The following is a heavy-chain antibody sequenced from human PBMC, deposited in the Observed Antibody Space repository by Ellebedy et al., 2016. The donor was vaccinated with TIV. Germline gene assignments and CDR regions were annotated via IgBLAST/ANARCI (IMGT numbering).Heavy chain of an antibody. J-gene: IGHJ5*02. CDR2: IIPIFGTA. CDR1: RYTFTGYY. D-gene: IGHD3/OR15-3a*01. CDR3: ARDGSRTGDNWFDP. V-gene: IGHV1-69*13. Sequence: SVKVSXKASRYTFTGYYMHWVRQAPGQGLEWMGGIIPIFGTANYAQKFQGRVTITADESTSTAYMELSSLRSEDTAVYYCARDGSRTGDNWFDPWGQGTLVTVSS.